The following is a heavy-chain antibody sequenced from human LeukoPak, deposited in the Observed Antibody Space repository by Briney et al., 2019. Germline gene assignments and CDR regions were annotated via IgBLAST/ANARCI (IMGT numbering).Heavy chain of an antibody. CDR1: GFTFSSYG. V-gene: IGHV3-30*02. D-gene: IGHD5-24*01. Sequence: GGTLRLSCAASGFTFSSYGTHWVRQAPGKGLEWVAYRRYDGSNKYYADSVKGRFTISRDNSKNTLYLQMNRLRPEDTAVYYCATDKVGRWPEGVDYWGQGTLVTVSS. CDR3: ATDKVGRWPEGVDY. J-gene: IGHJ4*02. CDR2: RRYDGSNK.